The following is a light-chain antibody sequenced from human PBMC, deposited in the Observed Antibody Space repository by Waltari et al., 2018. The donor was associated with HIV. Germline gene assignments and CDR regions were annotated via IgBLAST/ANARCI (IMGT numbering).Light chain of an antibody. V-gene: IGKV1-33*01. J-gene: IGKJ2*03. CDR2: DAS. CDR3: QQYDNPNYS. Sequence: IQMTQSPSSLSASVGDRVTITCQASQGIGNFLNWFLQKRGKAPKLLISDASNLRSGVPSRFSGTGSGTHFTLTISGLQPEDVATYYCQQYDNPNYSFGQGTKLEI. CDR1: QGIGNF.